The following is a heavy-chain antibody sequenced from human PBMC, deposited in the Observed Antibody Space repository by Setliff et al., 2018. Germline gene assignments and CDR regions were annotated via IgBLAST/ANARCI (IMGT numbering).Heavy chain of an antibody. CDR1: GFSFTDYL. V-gene: IGHV1-2*02. Sequence: ASVKVSCKASGFSFTDYLMNWMRQAPEQGLEWMGRINLNTGNIFYAQEFQGRVTLTRDTSTSTAYMELTGLRYDDTAIYYCARDPLGLEDITLFDYWGQGTLVTVS. CDR2: INLNTGNI. D-gene: IGHD3-16*01. J-gene: IGHJ4*02. CDR3: ARDPLGLEDITLFDY.